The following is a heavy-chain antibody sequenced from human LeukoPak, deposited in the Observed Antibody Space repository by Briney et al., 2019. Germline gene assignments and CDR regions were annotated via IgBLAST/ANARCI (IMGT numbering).Heavy chain of an antibody. CDR3: AKDQEDIVVVVAATLFDY. V-gene: IGHV3-23*01. CDR1: GFTFSSYA. Sequence: PGGSLRLSCAASGFTFSSYAMSWVRQAPGKGLEWVSAISGSGGSTYYADSVKGRFTISRDNSKNTLYLQMNSLRAEDTAVYYCAKDQEDIVVVVAATLFDYWGQGTLVTVSS. D-gene: IGHD2-15*01. J-gene: IGHJ4*02. CDR2: ISGSGGST.